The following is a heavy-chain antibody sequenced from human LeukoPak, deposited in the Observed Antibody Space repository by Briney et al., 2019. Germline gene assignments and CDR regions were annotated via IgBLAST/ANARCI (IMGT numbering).Heavy chain of an antibody. J-gene: IGHJ3*02. V-gene: IGHV1-18*04. CDR2: ISAYNGNT. CDR3: ARDQGVLRYFDWLSRDAFGI. Sequence: ASVKVSCKASGYTFTSYGISWVRQAPGQGLEWMGWISAYNGNTNYAQKLQGRVTMTTDTSTSTAYMELRSLRSDDTAVYYCARDQGVLRYFDWLSRDAFGIWGQGTMVTVSS. CDR1: GYTFTSYG. D-gene: IGHD3-9*01.